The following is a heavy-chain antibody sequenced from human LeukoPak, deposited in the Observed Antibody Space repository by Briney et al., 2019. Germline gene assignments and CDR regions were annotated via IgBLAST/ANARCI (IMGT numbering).Heavy chain of an antibody. Sequence: SETLSLTCAVYGGSFSGYYWSWIRQPPGKGLEWIGEINHSGSTNYNPSLKSRVTISVDTSKNQFSLKLSSVTAADTAVYYCARGQGDGSGSHPFDYWGQGTLVTVSS. CDR2: INHSGST. CDR3: ARGQGDGSGSHPFDY. V-gene: IGHV4-34*01. D-gene: IGHD3-10*01. J-gene: IGHJ4*02. CDR1: GGSFSGYY.